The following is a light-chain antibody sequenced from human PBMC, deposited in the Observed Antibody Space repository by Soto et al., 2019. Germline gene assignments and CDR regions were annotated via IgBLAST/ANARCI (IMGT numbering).Light chain of an antibody. CDR2: DAS. CDR3: QQRRDWPPFT. CDR1: QSISNY. J-gene: IGKJ3*01. V-gene: IGKV3-11*01. Sequence: EIVLTQSPATLSLSPGERATLSCRASQSISNYLAWYQQKPGQAPRLLIYDASNRATAIPDRFSGSGSGTDLTLTISSLEPEDFAIYYCQQRRDWPPFTFGPGTTVDMK.